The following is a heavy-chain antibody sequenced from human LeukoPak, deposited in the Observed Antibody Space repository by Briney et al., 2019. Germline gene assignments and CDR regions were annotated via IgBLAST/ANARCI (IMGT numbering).Heavy chain of an antibody. CDR1: GGTFSSYA. CDR3: AKGIAAAGTSFDY. D-gene: IGHD6-13*01. V-gene: IGHV1-69*05. J-gene: IGHJ4*02. CDR2: IIPIFGTA. Sequence: ASVKVSCKASGGTFSSYAISWVRRAPGQGLEWMGGIIPIFGTANYAQKFQGRVTITTDESTSTAYMELSSLRSEDTAVYYCAKGIAAAGTSFDYWGQGTLVTVSS.